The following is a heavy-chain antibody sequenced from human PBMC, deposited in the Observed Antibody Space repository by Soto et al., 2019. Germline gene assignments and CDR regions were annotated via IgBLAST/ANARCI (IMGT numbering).Heavy chain of an antibody. J-gene: IGHJ4*02. CDR3: ARSSTVDTTAGGTHFDY. V-gene: IGHV1-18*01. Sequence: ASVKVSCKSSGYPFTHYGITWVRQAPGQGLEWMGWISPFNGNTNYGQTLQGRVTLTTDTSTSTVYMELRSLRSDDTAVYYCARSSTVDTTAGGTHFDYWGQGTLVTVSS. CDR2: ISPFNGNT. CDR1: GYPFTHYG. D-gene: IGHD1-1*01.